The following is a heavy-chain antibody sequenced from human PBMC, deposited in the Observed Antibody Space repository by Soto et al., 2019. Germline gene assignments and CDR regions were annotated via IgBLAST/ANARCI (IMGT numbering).Heavy chain of an antibody. D-gene: IGHD6-19*01. CDR1: GYTFTTYG. J-gene: IGHJ4*02. CDR2: ISAYNGRA. CDR3: ARDYGSGWTHIDY. Sequence: QVQLVQSGAEVKTPGASVKVSCKASGYTFTTYGISWVRQAPGQGLEWMGWISAYNGRAHYAQKLQGRLTVTTDTSTRTAYRELRSLRSDDTAVYYCARDYGSGWTHIDYWGKGTQVTVSS. V-gene: IGHV1-18*01.